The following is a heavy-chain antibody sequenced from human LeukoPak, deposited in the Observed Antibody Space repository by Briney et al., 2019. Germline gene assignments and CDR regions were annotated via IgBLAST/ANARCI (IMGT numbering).Heavy chain of an antibody. V-gene: IGHV3-7*01. CDR2: IKQDGSEK. J-gene: IGHJ4*02. Sequence: GGSLRLSCVASGFTFSDYYMSWVRQPPGKGLEWVANIKQDGSEKYYVDSVKGRFTISRDNAKNSLYLQMNSLRAEDTAVYYCARDKVVGPSNFDYWGQGTLVTVSS. D-gene: IGHD1-26*01. CDR1: GFTFSDYY. CDR3: ARDKVVGPSNFDY.